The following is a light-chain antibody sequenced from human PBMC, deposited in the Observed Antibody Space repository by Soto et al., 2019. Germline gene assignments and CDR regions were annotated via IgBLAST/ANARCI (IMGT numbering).Light chain of an antibody. CDR3: QQYDNLPLT. V-gene: IGKV3-15*01. CDR1: QSVGSN. CDR2: GAS. Sequence: ERVRAQSPATLSVSPGERATLSCRASQSVGSNLAWYQQKPGQAPRLLIFGASSRATGVPARFSGSGSGTEFTLTINSLQSEDFAVYFCQQYDNLPLTFGPGTKVDIK. J-gene: IGKJ3*01.